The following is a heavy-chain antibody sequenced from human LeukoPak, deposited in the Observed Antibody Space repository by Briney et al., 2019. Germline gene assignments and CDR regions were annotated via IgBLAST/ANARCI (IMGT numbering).Heavy chain of an antibody. D-gene: IGHD6-19*01. CDR2: ISGSSGST. J-gene: IGHJ6*02. CDR3: AREIAVAGTGLYYYYGMDV. Sequence: PGGSLRLSCAASGFTFSSYAMSWVRQAPGKGLEWVSAISGSSGSTYYADSVKGRFTISRDNSKNTLYLQMNSLRAEDTAVYYCAREIAVAGTGLYYYYGMDVWGQGTTVTVSS. V-gene: IGHV3-23*01. CDR1: GFTFSSYA.